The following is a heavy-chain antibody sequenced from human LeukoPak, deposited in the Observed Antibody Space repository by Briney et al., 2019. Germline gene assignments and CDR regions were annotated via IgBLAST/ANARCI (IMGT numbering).Heavy chain of an antibody. Sequence: GGSLRFSCAASGITVSGNYMAWVRQAPGKGLEWASVIYSGGNTYHADSVKGRFSISRDNSKNTVYLQMNGLRVEDTAVYYCARLVTGTTVINSGWFDPWGRGTLVTVSS. CDR3: ARLVTGTTVINSGWFDP. J-gene: IGHJ5*02. CDR1: GITVSGNY. CDR2: IYSGGNT. D-gene: IGHD4-23*01. V-gene: IGHV3-66*04.